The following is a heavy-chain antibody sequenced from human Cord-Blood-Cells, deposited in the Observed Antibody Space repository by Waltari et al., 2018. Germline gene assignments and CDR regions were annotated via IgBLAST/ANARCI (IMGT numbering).Heavy chain of an antibody. Sequence: QVQLQASGPGLVKPSETLSLTCTVSGGSISSYYWSWIRQPAGKGLEWIGRIYTSGSTTYNPSLKSRVTMSVDTSKNQFSLKLSSVTAADTAVYYCARDISADYDILTGYYSDAFDIWGQGTMVTVSS. CDR3: ARDISADYDILTGYYSDAFDI. CDR2: IYTSGST. J-gene: IGHJ3*02. V-gene: IGHV4-4*07. CDR1: GGSISSYY. D-gene: IGHD3-9*01.